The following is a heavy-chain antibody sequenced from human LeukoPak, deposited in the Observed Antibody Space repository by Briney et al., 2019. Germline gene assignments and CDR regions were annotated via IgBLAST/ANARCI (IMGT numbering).Heavy chain of an antibody. D-gene: IGHD3-10*01. CDR2: IYYTGST. J-gene: IGHJ4*02. CDR3: ARVYGSGSHYNPFPY. V-gene: IGHV4-39*07. Sequence: LETLSLTCTVSGGSLRSSTNYWGWIRQPPGKGLEWIGSIYYTGSTHNNPSLKSRVTISVDTSKNQFSLRLSSVTAADTAVYYCARVYGSGSHYNPFPYWGQETLVTVSS. CDR1: GGSLRSSTNY.